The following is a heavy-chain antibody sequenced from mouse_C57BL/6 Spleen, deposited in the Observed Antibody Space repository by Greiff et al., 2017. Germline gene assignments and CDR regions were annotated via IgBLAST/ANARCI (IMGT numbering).Heavy chain of an antibody. CDR2: IYPRSGNT. CDR1: GYTFTSYG. CDR3: AIDYYGSWYFDV. J-gene: IGHJ1*03. V-gene: IGHV1-81*01. D-gene: IGHD1-1*01. Sequence: QVQLQQSGAELARPGASVKLSCKASGYTFTSYGISWVKQRTGQGLEWIGEIYPRSGNTYYNEKFKGKATLTADKSSSPAYLALRNLTSDDAAVYFCAIDYYGSWYFDVWGTGTTVTVSS.